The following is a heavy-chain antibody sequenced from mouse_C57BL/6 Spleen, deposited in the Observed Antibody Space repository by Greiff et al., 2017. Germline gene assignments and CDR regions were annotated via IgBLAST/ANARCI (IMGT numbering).Heavy chain of an antibody. V-gene: IGHV14-4*01. CDR1: GFNIKDDY. D-gene: IGHD5-5*01. CDR3: IYLIRGFAY. J-gene: IGHJ3*01. CDR2: IDPENGDT. Sequence: EVKLMESGAELVRPGASVKLSCTASGFNIKDDYMHWVKQRPEQGLEWIGWIDPENGDTDYASKFQGKATITADTSSNTAYLQLSSLTSEDTAVYYCIYLIRGFAYWGQGTLVTVSA.